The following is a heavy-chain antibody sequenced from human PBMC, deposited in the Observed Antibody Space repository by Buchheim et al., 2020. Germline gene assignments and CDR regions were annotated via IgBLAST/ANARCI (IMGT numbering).Heavy chain of an antibody. D-gene: IGHD3-16*01. CDR3: ARDVIGAYHAFDY. Sequence: QVQLQESGPGLVKPSQTLSLTCTVSGASISSGGYYWTWIRQHPGKGLEWIGYIYYSGSTYYSPSLKSRVTMSVDTSKNQFSLKLTSVNGADTAVYYCARDVIGAYHAFDYWGQGIL. CDR1: GASISSGGYY. J-gene: IGHJ4*02. CDR2: IYYSGST. V-gene: IGHV4-31*03.